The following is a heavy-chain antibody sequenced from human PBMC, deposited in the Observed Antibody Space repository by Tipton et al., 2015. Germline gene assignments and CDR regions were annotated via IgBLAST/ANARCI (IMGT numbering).Heavy chain of an antibody. CDR1: GATFSTSA. CDR2: IIPMFGTV. CDR3: ATEGGAKGRITLVRGNCPGGWFDS. J-gene: IGHJ5*01. D-gene: IGHD3-10*01. V-gene: IGHV1-69*01. Sequence: QLVQSGAEVKKPGSSVKVSCKASGATFSTSAIGWVRQAPGQGLEWMGGIIPMFGTVNHAQKFQGRVTFTADESTSTAYMELTSLRSEDTALYYCATEGGAKGRITLVRGNCPGGWFDSWGQGTLVTVSS.